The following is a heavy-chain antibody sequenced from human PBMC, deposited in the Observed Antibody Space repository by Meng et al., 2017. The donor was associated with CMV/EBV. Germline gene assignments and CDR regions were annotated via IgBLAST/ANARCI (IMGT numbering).Heavy chain of an antibody. V-gene: IGHV1-18*01. Sequence: ASVKVSCKASGYTFTSYGISWVRQAPGQGLEWMGWISAHNGNTNYAQKLQGRVTMTTDTSTSTAYMELRSLRSDDTAVYYCARDKGRIAASGTGMEGDYYGMDVWGQGTTVTVSS. CDR3: ARDKGRIAASGTGMEGDYYGMDV. CDR2: ISAHNGNT. CDR1: GYTFTSYG. J-gene: IGHJ6*02. D-gene: IGHD6-13*01.